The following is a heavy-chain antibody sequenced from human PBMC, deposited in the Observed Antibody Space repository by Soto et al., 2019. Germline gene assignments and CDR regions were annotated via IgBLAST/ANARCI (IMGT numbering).Heavy chain of an antibody. J-gene: IGHJ4*02. CDR2: IYRGGRT. CDR3: AREAISLDYFDY. Sequence: EVQLVETGGGLIQPGGSLRLSCAASGFTVSSNYMSLVRQAPGQGLEWVSFIYRGGRTYYADSVKGRFTISRDNSKNTLYLQMNSLRAEATAVYYCAREAISLDYFDYWGQGTLVIVSS. V-gene: IGHV3-53*02. CDR1: GFTVSSNY. D-gene: IGHD5-12*01.